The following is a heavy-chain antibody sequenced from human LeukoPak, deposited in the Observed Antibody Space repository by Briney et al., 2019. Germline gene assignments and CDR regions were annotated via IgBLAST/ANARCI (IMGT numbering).Heavy chain of an antibody. J-gene: IGHJ4*02. D-gene: IGHD2-2*02. CDR3: ARNIPHPGATLYFDY. V-gene: IGHV3-11*06. CDR2: ISGSGDYT. CDR1: GFIFSDYY. Sequence: GESLRLSCAASGFIFSDYYMTWVRQAPGKGLEWLSQISGSGDYTNSVDSVKGRFTISRDNAKNSLYLQLNSLRAEDSAMYFCARNIPHPGATLYFDYGGQGTLVTVSS.